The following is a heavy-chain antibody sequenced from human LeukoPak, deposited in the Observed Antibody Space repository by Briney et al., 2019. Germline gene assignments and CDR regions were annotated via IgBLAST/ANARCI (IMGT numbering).Heavy chain of an antibody. CDR1: GFTFDDYA. CDR2: IRGDGGST. D-gene: IGHD6-19*01. V-gene: IGHV3-43*02. CDR3: AKDLTRGSGWPIDY. J-gene: IGHJ4*02. Sequence: PGGSLRLSCAASGFTFDDYAMYWVRQASGKGLEWVSLIRGDGGSTYYADSVKGRFTISRDNSKNYLYQQMNSLRTEDTALYYCAKDLTRGSGWPIDYWGQGTLVTVSS.